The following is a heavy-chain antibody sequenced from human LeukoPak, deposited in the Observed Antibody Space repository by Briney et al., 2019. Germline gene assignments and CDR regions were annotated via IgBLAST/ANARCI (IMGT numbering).Heavy chain of an antibody. V-gene: IGHV3-23*01. CDR1: GFTFSTYA. Sequence: GGSLRLSCAASGFTFSTYAMTWVRQAPGRGLEWVSAISGSGVNTYYADSAKGRLTISRDNSKNTLYLQVNSLRAEDTAVYFCAKTNWIDNPYYFDWWGQGTLVTVSS. D-gene: IGHD2-8*01. CDR3: AKTNWIDNPYYFDW. J-gene: IGHJ4*02. CDR2: ISGSGVNT.